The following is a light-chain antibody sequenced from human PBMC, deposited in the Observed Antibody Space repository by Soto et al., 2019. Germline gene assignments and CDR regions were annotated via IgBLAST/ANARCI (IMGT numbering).Light chain of an antibody. J-gene: IGKJ5*01. V-gene: IGKV3-11*01. Sequence: EIVLTQSPFTLSLSPGERATPSCKSSQSISSGSFAWYQQKPGQAPRLLIYDTSNRATGIPARFSGSGAGTDFTLTISSLEPEDFAVYYCQQREHWPPITFGQGTRLEIK. CDR3: QQREHWPPIT. CDR1: QSISSGS. CDR2: DTS.